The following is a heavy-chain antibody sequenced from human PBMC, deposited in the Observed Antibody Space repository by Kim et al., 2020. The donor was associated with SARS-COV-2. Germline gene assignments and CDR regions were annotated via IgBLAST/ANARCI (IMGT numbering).Heavy chain of an antibody. D-gene: IGHD3-3*01. Sequence: FVKGRFTNSRSNAKNSLYLRMNSLRDEDTAVYYCAREGDVWSGYYAYFGYWGQGALVTVSS. V-gene: IGHV3-48*02. CDR3: AREGDVWSGYYAYFGY. J-gene: IGHJ4*02.